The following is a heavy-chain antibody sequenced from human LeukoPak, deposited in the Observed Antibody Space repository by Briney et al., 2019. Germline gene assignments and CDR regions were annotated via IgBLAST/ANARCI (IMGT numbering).Heavy chain of an antibody. D-gene: IGHD3-10*01. CDR3: ANRFYYGSGPDAFDI. CDR2: IYPGDSDT. J-gene: IGHJ3*02. V-gene: IGHV5-51*01. CDR1: GYIFTSYW. Sequence: GESLKISCKGSGYIFTSYWIGWVRQMPGKGLEWMGIIYPGDSDTRYSPSFQGQVTISADKSISTAYLQWSSLKASDTAMYYCANRFYYGSGPDAFDIWGQGTMVTVSS.